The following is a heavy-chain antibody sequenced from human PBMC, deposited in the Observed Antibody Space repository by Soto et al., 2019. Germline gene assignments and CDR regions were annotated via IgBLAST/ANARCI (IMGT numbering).Heavy chain of an antibody. Sequence: QVQLQQWGAGLLKPSETLSLTCAVYGGSFSGYYWSWIRQPPGKGLEWIGEINHSGSTNYNPSLKSRVTISVDTSKNQFSLKLSSVTAADTAVYYCARLEADVDIAAAGSIDYWGQGTLVTVSS. CDR2: INHSGST. CDR3: ARLEADVDIAAAGSIDY. CDR1: GGSFSGYY. V-gene: IGHV4-34*01. D-gene: IGHD6-13*01. J-gene: IGHJ4*02.